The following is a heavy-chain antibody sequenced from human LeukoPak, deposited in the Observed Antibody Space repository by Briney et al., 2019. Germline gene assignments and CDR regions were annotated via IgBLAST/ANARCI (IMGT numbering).Heavy chain of an antibody. Sequence: PGRSLRLSCVASGFNSNNHALHWVRQAPGKGLEWVSSISTSSSFIYYADSVKGRFTISRDNAENSLYLQMNSLRAEDTAVYYCARDLKFCGGAACYSPFDYWGQGTLVTVSS. V-gene: IGHV3-21*01. CDR3: ARDLKFCGGAACYSPFDY. J-gene: IGHJ4*02. CDR1: GFNSNNHA. D-gene: IGHD2-15*01. CDR2: ISTSSSFI.